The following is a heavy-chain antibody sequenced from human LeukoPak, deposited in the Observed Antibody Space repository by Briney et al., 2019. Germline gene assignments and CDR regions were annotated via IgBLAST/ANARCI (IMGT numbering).Heavy chain of an antibody. CDR3: AKDLFKGGYCSSTSCYPPDY. J-gene: IGHJ4*02. CDR2: IRYDGSNK. V-gene: IGHV3-30*02. CDR1: GFTFSSYG. Sequence: GGSLRLSCAASGFTFSSYGMHWVRQAPGKGLEWVAFIRYDGSNKYYADSVKGRFTISRDNSKNTLYLQMNSLRAEDAAVNYCAKDLFKGGYCSSTSCYPPDYWGQGTLVTVSS. D-gene: IGHD2-2*01.